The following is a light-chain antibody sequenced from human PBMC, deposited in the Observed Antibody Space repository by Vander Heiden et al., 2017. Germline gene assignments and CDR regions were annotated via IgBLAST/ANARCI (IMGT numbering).Light chain of an antibody. CDR1: NIGSKS. J-gene: IGLJ2*01. CDR3: HVSDSSSDHLV. V-gene: IGLV3-21*02. CDR2: YDR. Sequence: SYVLTQPPSVSVAPGQTARITCGGSNIGSKSVHWYQQKPAQDPVRVVDYDRDRPSGIPERFLCYNSGNNATPKTSRVEAGDEADDYWHVSDSSSDHLVFGGGTKLTVL.